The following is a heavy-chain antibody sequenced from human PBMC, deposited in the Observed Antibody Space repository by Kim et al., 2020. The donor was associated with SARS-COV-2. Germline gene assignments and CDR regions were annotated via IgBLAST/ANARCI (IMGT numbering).Heavy chain of an antibody. Sequence: SQTLSLTCAISGDSVSSNSAAWNWIRQSPSRGLEWLGRTYYRSKWYNDYAVSVKSRITINPDTSKNQFSLQLNSVTPEDTAVYYCARDSEVSRVIVGATGWFDPWGQGTLVTVSS. J-gene: IGHJ5*02. CDR2: TYYRSKWYN. CDR1: GDSVSSNSAA. D-gene: IGHD1-26*01. V-gene: IGHV6-1*01. CDR3: ARDSEVSRVIVGATGWFDP.